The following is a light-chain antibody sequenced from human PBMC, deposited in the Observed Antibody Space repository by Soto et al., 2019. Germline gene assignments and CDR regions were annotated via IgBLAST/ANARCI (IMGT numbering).Light chain of an antibody. V-gene: IGKV3-20*01. CDR2: DAS. Sequence: EIVLTQSPGTLSLSPGERATLSCRASQTVGSSFLAWFQHKPGQAPRLLIYDASSRATGIPDRFSGSGSGTDFTLTISRLEPEDFAVYYCQQYGRSPTFGGGTKVDIK. J-gene: IGKJ4*01. CDR1: QTVGSSF. CDR3: QQYGRSPT.